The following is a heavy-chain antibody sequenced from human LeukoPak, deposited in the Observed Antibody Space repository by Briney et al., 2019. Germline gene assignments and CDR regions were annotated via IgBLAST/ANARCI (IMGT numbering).Heavy chain of an antibody. CDR3: AKEEIMTTFGGVIVGDAFDI. D-gene: IGHD3-16*02. J-gene: IGHJ3*02. V-gene: IGHV3-23*01. Sequence: GGSLRLSCAASGFTFSSYAMSWVRQAPGKGLEWVSAISGSGGSTYYADSVKGRFTISRDNSKNTLYLQMNSLRAEVTAVYYCAKEEIMTTFGGVIVGDAFDIWGQGTMVTVSS. CDR2: ISGSGGST. CDR1: GFTFSSYA.